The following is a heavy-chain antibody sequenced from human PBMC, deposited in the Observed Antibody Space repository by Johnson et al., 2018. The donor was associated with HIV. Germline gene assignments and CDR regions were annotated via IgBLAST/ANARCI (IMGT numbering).Heavy chain of an antibody. CDR3: ARGRDYYDSSGGQDAFDI. CDR2: IKQDGNEK. J-gene: IGHJ3*02. CDR1: GFSFSSYW. D-gene: IGHD3-22*01. Sequence: VLLVESGGGLVKPGGSLRLSCAASGFSFSSYWMSWVRQAPGKGLQWVANIKQDGNEKYYVDSVKGRFTISRDNAKNTLYLQMNSLRAEDTALYYCARGRDYYDSSGGQDAFDIWGQGTMVTVSS. V-gene: IGHV3-7*05.